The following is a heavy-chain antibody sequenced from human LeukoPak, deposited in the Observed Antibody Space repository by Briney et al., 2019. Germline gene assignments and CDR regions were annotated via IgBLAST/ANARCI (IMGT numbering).Heavy chain of an antibody. CDR3: ARGFLQLGVGALTPIDY. V-gene: IGHV1-2*02. CDR2: ITPNSGAT. CDR1: GYTFNDYN. Sequence: ASVKVSCKASGYTFNDYNVHWVRQAPGQGLEWMGWITPNSGATDYAQQFQGRVTMTRDTSISTAYMELSRLRSDDTAVYYCARGFLQLGVGALTPIDYWGQGTLVTVSS. D-gene: IGHD1-26*01. J-gene: IGHJ4*02.